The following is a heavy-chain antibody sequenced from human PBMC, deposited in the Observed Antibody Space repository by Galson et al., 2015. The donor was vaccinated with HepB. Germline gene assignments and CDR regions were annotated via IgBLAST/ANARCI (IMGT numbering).Heavy chain of an antibody. CDR1: RFTFSDYY. CDR2: ISGRSSNT. D-gene: IGHD2-15*01. V-gene: IGHV3-11*06. CDR3: VRDASVSATDIDT. J-gene: IGHJ5*02. Sequence: SLRLSCAASRFTFSDYYMSWLRQAPGKGLEWVSHISGRSSNTYYADSVQGRFTVSRDNVKNSLYLQMNSVRAEDTAFYYCVRDASVSATDIDTWGQGTLVTVPS.